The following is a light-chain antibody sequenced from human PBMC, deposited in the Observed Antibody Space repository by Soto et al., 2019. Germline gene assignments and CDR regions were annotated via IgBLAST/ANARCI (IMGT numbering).Light chain of an antibody. Sequence: QSVLTQPHSASGTPGQRVTISCSGSSSNIGTSSVHWLQQLRGTAPKLLISTTNQRPSGVPERFSGTNSGTAASLAISGLQSEDEDDYYCAAWDDSLNGHVFGTGTQLTVL. J-gene: IGLJ1*01. V-gene: IGLV1-44*01. CDR3: AAWDDSLNGHV. CDR1: SSNIGTSS. CDR2: TTN.